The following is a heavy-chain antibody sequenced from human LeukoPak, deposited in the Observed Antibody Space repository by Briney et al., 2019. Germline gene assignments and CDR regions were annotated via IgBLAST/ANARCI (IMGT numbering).Heavy chain of an antibody. CDR3: ASSSQYYYGSGSAIFDY. D-gene: IGHD3-10*01. CDR2: IIPIFGTA. Sequence: ASVKVSCKASGGTFSSYAISWVRQAPGQGLEWMGGIIPIFGTANYAQKFQGRVTITADKSTSTAYMELSSLRSEDTAVYYWASSSQYYYGSGSAIFDYWGQGTLVTVSS. J-gene: IGHJ4*02. CDR1: GGTFSSYA. V-gene: IGHV1-69*06.